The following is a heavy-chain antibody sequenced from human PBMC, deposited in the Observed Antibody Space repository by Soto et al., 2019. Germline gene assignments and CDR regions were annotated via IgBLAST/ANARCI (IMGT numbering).Heavy chain of an antibody. V-gene: IGHV1-69*02. CDR1: GGTFSSYT. J-gene: IGHJ3*02. CDR3: XXXGXCXXXXXSGDAFDI. CDR2: IIGILGIA. D-gene: IGHD2-2*01. Sequence: QVQLVQSGAEVKKPGSSVKVSCKASGGTFSSYTISWVRQAPGQGLEWMGRIIGILGIANYAQKFQGRVTITADKPXXXXXXXXXXXXXXXXXXXXXXXXGXCXXXXXSGDAFDIWGQGTIVTVSS.